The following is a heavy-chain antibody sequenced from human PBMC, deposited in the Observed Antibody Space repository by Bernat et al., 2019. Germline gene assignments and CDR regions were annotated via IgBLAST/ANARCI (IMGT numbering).Heavy chain of an antibody. J-gene: IGHJ6*02. CDR3: AKDLSPEDTAMAYYYYYGMDV. CDR2: ISGSGGSK. V-gene: IGHV3-23*04. Sequence: EVQLVESGGGLVQPGGSLRLSCAASGFTFSSYAMSWVRQAPGKGLEWVSAISGSGGSKYYADSVKGRFTISRDNSKNTLYLQMNSLRAEDTAVYYCAKDLSPEDTAMAYYYYYGMDVWGQGTTVTVSS. D-gene: IGHD5-18*01. CDR1: GFTFSSYA.